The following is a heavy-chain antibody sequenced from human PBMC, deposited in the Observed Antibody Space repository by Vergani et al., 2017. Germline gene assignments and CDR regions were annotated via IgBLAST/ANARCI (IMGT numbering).Heavy chain of an antibody. CDR3: ARVYSNYVKYYYYYMDV. D-gene: IGHD4-11*01. V-gene: IGHV3-21*01. J-gene: IGHJ6*03. CDR1: GFTFSSYS. Sequence: EVQLVESGGGLVQPGGSLRLSCAASGFTFSSYSMNWVRQAPGKGLEWVSSISSSSSYIYYADSVKGRFTISRDNAKNSLYLQMNSLRAEDTAVYYCARVYSNYVKYYYYYMDVWGKGTTVTVSS. CDR2: ISSSSSYI.